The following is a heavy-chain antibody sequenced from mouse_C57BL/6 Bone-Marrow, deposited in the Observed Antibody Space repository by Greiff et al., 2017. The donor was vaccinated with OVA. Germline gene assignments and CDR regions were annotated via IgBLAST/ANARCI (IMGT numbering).Heavy chain of an antibody. D-gene: IGHD2-4*01. Sequence: VQLQQSGTELVKPGASVKLSCKASGYTFTSYWMHWVKQRPGQGLEWIGNINPSNGGTNYNEKFKSKATLTVDKSSSTAYMQLSSLTSEDSAVYYCARSGFYYDYPYYAMDYWGQGTSVTVSS. J-gene: IGHJ4*01. V-gene: IGHV1-53*01. CDR1: GYTFTSYW. CDR2: INPSNGGT. CDR3: ARSGFYYDYPYYAMDY.